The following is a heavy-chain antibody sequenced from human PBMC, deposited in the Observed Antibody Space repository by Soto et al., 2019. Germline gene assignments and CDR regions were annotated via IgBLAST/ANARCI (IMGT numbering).Heavy chain of an antibody. V-gene: IGHV3-9*01. J-gene: IGHJ5*02. Sequence: GGSLRLSCAASGFTFDDYAMHWVRQAPGKGLEWVSGIRWNSGSIGYADSVKGRFTISRDNAKNSLYLQMNSLRAEDTALYYCAKDNKEGQLGENGFDPWGQGTLVTVSS. CDR2: IRWNSGSI. CDR1: GFTFDDYA. CDR3: AKDNKEGQLGENGFDP. D-gene: IGHD6-6*01.